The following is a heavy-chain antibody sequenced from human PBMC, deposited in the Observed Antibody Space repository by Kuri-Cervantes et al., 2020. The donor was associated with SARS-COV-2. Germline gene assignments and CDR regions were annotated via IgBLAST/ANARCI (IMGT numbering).Heavy chain of an antibody. D-gene: IGHD3-10*01. V-gene: IGHV3-30*18. CDR1: GFTFSSYS. CDR2: MSYDGSNK. CDR3: AKGPSESFGY. Sequence: GESLKISCAASGFTFSSYSMNWVRQALGKGLEWVAVMSYDGSNKYYADSVKGRFTISRDNSKNTLYLQMNSLRAEDTAVYYCAKGPSESFGYWGQGTLVTVSS. J-gene: IGHJ4*02.